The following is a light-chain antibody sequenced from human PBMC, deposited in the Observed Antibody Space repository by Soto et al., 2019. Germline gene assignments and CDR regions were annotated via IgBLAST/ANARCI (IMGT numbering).Light chain of an antibody. CDR1: QSINSD. CDR3: QQYKIWLLT. Sequence: MTLSPASLSLSPGITTTLPCRPSQSINSDVAWYQQKPGQAPRLLIYGASTRATGFPARFSGSGSGTEFTLTISSLQSEDFAVYYCQQYKIWLLTVGEGTKVDIK. CDR2: GAS. V-gene: IGKV3-15*01. J-gene: IGKJ4*01.